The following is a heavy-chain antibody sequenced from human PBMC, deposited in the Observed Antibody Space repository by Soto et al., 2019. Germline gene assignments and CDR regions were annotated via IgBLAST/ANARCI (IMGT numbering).Heavy chain of an antibody. CDR2: ISGSGSIT. J-gene: IGHJ6*02. CDR1: GFTSRSYE. D-gene: IGHD2-15*01. V-gene: IGHV3-48*03. Sequence: PGGSLRLSCAASGFTSRSYEMNWVRQAPGKGLEWVSYISGSGSITHYADSVKGRFTISRDNARNSLYLQMNSLRGEDTAVYYCAGRDGHNRRKAPYYYYYYGVGVWGRGTTVTVSS. CDR3: AGRDGHNRRKAPYYYYYYGVGV.